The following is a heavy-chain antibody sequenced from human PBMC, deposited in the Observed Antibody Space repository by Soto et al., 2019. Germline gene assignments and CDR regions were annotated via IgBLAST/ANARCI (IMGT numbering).Heavy chain of an antibody. CDR2: IYYSCST. CDR3: ERGGIAARFWFDS. Sequence: QVQLQESGPGLGKPSETMSLTCTVSGGYISIYYWSWIRQPPGKGLEWFGYIYYSCSTNYNPSLKSRVTISVDTCKNECSPRLSSGTSAATAVYYFERGGIAARFWFDSWGQVSVVAVSS. J-gene: IGHJ5*01. V-gene: IGHV4-59*01. D-gene: IGHD6-6*01. CDR1: GGYISIYY.